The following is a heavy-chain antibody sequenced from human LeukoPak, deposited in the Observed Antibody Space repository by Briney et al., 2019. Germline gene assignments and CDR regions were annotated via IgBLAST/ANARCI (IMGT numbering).Heavy chain of an antibody. D-gene: IGHD3-22*01. V-gene: IGHV1-69*13. CDR3: ARVPTYYYDSSGYGTWYNWFDP. Sequence: ASVKVSCKASGGTFSGYAISWVRQAPGQGLEWMGGIIPIFGTANYAQKFQGRVTITADESTSTAYVELSSLRSEDTAVYYCARVPTYYYDSSGYGTWYNWFDPWGQGTLVTVSS. J-gene: IGHJ5*02. CDR1: GGTFSGYA. CDR2: IIPIFGTA.